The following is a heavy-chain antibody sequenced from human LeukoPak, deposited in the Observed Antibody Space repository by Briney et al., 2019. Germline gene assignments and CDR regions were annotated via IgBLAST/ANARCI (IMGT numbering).Heavy chain of an antibody. D-gene: IGHD5-12*01. CDR2: TWSDGSNN. J-gene: IGHJ6*02. Sequence: GRSLRLSCAASGFTFSSYGMHWVRQAPGKGLEWVASTWSDGSNNYYADFVKGRFTISGDNYKNTLFLQMNSMRAEDTTAYYCARGGKSAFYYGKDVWGQGTTVTVSS. V-gene: IGHV3-33*01. CDR1: GFTFSSYG. CDR3: ARGGKSAFYYGKDV.